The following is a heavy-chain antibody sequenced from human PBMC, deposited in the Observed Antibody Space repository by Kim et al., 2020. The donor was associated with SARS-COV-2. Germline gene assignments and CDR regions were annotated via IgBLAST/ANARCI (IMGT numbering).Heavy chain of an antibody. J-gene: IGHJ4*02. Sequence: YNPSLKSRVTISVDTSKNQFSLKLSSVTAADTAVYYCARARGGYSETFDYWGQGTLVTVSS. D-gene: IGHD5-12*01. CDR3: ARARGGYSETFDY. V-gene: IGHV4-34*01.